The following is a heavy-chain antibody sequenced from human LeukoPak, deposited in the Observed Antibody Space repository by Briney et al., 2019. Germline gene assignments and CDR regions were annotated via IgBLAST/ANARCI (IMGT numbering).Heavy chain of an antibody. CDR1: GFTFGDYA. CDR3: TRASGIFQH. D-gene: IGHD3-3*01. Sequence: SLRLSCTASGFTFGDYAMSWVRQAPGKGREWVGFIRSKAYGGTTEYAASVKGRFTISRDDSKSIAYLQMNSLKTEDTAVYYCTRASGIFQHWGQGTLVTVSS. V-gene: IGHV3-49*04. CDR2: IRSKAYGGTT. J-gene: IGHJ1*01.